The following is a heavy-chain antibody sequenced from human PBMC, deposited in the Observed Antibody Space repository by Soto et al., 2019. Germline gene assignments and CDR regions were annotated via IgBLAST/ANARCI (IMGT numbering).Heavy chain of an antibody. D-gene: IGHD6-6*01. CDR3: AKPRYSSSWADDAFDI. Sequence: GSLRLSCAASGFTFSSYAMSWVRQAPGKGLEWVSAISGSGGSTYYADSVKGRFTISRDNSKNTLYLQMNSLRAEDTAVYYCAKPRYSSSWADDAFDIWGQGTMVTVSS. J-gene: IGHJ3*02. CDR2: ISGSGGST. CDR1: GFTFSSYA. V-gene: IGHV3-23*01.